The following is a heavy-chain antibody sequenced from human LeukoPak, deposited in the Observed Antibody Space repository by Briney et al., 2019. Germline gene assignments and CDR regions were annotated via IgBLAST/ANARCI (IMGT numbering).Heavy chain of an antibody. CDR2: FYSSGST. CDR1: GGSISSYY. D-gene: IGHD6-13*01. Sequence: SETLSLTCTVSGGSISSYYWSWIRQPPGKGLELIGYFYSSGSTNYNPSLKSRVTISVDASKNQFSLKLNSVTAADTAVYYCAIITAAAGWFDPWGQGTLVTVSS. J-gene: IGHJ5*02. CDR3: AIITAAAGWFDP. V-gene: IGHV4-59*01.